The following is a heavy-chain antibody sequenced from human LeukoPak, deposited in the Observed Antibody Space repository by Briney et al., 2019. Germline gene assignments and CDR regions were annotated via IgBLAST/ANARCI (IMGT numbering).Heavy chain of an antibody. CDR1: GFTFSSYA. CDR3: ASQLELQYYYYMDV. V-gene: IGHV3-23*01. D-gene: IGHD1-7*01. CDR2: ISGSGDNT. Sequence: GGSLRLSCAASGFTFSSYAMSWVRQAAGKGLEWVSGISGSGDNTYYADSVKGRFTISRDNSKNTLYLQMNSLRAEDTALYYCASQLELQYYYYMDVWGKGTTVTVSS. J-gene: IGHJ6*03.